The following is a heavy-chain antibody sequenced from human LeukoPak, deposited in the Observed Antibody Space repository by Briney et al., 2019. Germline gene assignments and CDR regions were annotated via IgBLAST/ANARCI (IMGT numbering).Heavy chain of an antibody. CDR3: ASLGIAAAGTSYGWFDP. J-gene: IGHJ5*02. Sequence: GSSVKVSCKASGGTFISYAISWVRHAPGQGLEWMGGLIPIFGTANYAQKFQGRVTITADKSTSTAYMELSSLRSEDTAVYYCASLGIAAAGTSYGWFDPWGQGTLVTVSS. V-gene: IGHV1-69*06. CDR2: LIPIFGTA. CDR1: GGTFISYA. D-gene: IGHD6-13*01.